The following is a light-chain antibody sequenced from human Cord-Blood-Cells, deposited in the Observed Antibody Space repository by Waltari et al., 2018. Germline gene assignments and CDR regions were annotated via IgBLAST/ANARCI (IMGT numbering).Light chain of an antibody. CDR3: GTWDSSLSARV. CDR2: ENN. CDR1: SSNIGNNY. Sequence: QSVLTQPPSVSAAPGQKVTIPCSGSSSNIGNNYVSWYQQLPGTAPKLLIYENNKRPSGIPDRFSDSKSGTSATLGITGLQTGDEADYYCGTWDSSLSARVFGGGTKLTVL. J-gene: IGLJ2*01. V-gene: IGLV1-51*02.